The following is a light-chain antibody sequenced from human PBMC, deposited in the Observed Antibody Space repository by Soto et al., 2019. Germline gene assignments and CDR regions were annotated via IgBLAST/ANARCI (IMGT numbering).Light chain of an antibody. CDR3: SSYTSISTYV. J-gene: IGLJ1*01. Sequence: QSALTQPASVSGSPGQSIALSCTGTSSDIGSYNYVSWYQQHPGKAPKLMIYDVNNRPSGVSNRCSGSKSGNTASLTISGLQAEDEADYFCSSYTSISTYVFGTGTKVTVL. CDR2: DVN. V-gene: IGLV2-14*01. CDR1: SSDIGSYNY.